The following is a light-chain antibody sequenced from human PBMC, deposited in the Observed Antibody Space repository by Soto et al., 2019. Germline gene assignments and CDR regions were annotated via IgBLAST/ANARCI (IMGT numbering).Light chain of an antibody. CDR3: QQSYSTPRT. CDR2: AAS. J-gene: IGKJ1*01. V-gene: IGKV1-39*01. Sequence: DIQMHKSPSSLSASVGDRVTITCRASQSISSYLNWYQQKPGKAHKLLIYAASSLQSGVPSRFSGSGSGTGFTLTISSLQPEEFATYYCQQSYSTPRTVGHGTKVDIK. CDR1: QSISSY.